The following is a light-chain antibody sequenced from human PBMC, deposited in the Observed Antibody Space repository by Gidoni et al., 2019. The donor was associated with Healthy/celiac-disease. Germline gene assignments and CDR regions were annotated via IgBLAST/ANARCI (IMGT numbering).Light chain of an antibody. CDR1: QSISSY. Sequence: DIQLTQSPSSLSASVGDRVTITCRASQSISSYLNWYQQKPVNAPKLLLYAASSVQSGVPSRCSGSGSGTDFTLTISSLLPEDFATYYCQQSYSTPRTFXQXTKVEIK. V-gene: IGKV1-39*01. J-gene: IGKJ1*01. CDR2: AAS. CDR3: QQSYSTPRT.